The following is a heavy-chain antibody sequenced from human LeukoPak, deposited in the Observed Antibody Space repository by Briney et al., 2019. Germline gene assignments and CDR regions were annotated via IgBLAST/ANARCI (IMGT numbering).Heavy chain of an antibody. D-gene: IGHD3-22*01. V-gene: IGHV3-23*01. CDR3: AKGEESSGLVTTYVDY. CDR1: GFTFSSYA. Sequence: GGSLRLSCAASGFTFSSYAMSWVRQAPGKGLECVSAIVGSGGVTYYADSVRGRFSISRDNSKNTLYPQMNSLRAEDTAVYFCAKGEESSGLVTTYVDYWGQGTLVTVSS. CDR2: IVGSGGVT. J-gene: IGHJ4*02.